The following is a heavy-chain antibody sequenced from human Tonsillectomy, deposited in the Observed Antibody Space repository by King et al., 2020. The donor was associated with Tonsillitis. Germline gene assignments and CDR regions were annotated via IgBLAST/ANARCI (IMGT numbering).Heavy chain of an antibody. CDR2: IFPIFGTA. Sequence: QLVQSGAEVKKPGSSVKVSCKASGCTFSSYGISWVRQAPGQGRECMGGIFPIFGTANYAQKLQGRVTITADESTSTAYMELSSLRSEDTAVYYCARAGSGLTSGMDVWGQGTTVTVSS. J-gene: IGHJ6*02. D-gene: IGHD3-10*01. CDR1: GCTFSSYG. CDR3: ARAGSGLTSGMDV. V-gene: IGHV1-69*01.